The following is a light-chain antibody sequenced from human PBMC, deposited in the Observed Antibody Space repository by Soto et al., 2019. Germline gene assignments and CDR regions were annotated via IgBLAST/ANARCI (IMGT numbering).Light chain of an antibody. CDR2: GAS. V-gene: IGKV3-15*01. CDR1: QSVSRI. J-gene: IGKJ1*01. Sequence: EIVMTQSPATLSVSPGERTTLSCRASQSVSRILARYQQKPGQAPRLLIYGASTRATGIPVRFSGSGSGTEFTLTISSLQSEDFAVYYCQQYDKWPPTFGQGTKVEIK. CDR3: QQYDKWPPT.